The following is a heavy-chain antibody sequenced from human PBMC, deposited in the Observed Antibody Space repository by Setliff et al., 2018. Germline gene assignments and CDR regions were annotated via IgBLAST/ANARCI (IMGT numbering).Heavy chain of an antibody. CDR3: ARERAGGRGFTFGAIYYYYGMDV. J-gene: IGHJ6*02. CDR1: GYTFTSYY. Sequence: ASVKVSCKASGYTFTSYYIHWVRQAPGQGLEWMGVINPKNGGATYPQNLQGRVTMTRDTSLSTVYMELSSLRFEDTAVYYWARERAGGRGFTFGAIYYYYGMDVWGQGTTVTVSS. D-gene: IGHD3-16*01. V-gene: IGHV1-46*01. CDR2: INPKNGGA.